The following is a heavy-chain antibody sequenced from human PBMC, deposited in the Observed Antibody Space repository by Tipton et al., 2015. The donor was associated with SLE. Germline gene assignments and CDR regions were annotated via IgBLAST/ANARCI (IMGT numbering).Heavy chain of an antibody. J-gene: IGHJ3*02. D-gene: IGHD3-16*01. CDR1: GFIVSSNY. CDR3: ARGLEGSYGGFDI. CDR2: IYSGGST. V-gene: IGHV3-66*01. Sequence: SLRLSCAASGFIVSSNYMSWVRQAPGKGLEWVSVIYSGGSTYYADSVTGRFTISRDNSKNTVYLQMNSLRAEDTAVFYCARGLEGSYGGFDIWGQGTMVTVSS.